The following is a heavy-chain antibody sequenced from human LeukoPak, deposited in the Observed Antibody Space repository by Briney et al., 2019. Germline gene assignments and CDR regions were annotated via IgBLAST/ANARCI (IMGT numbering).Heavy chain of an antibody. J-gene: IGHJ6*02. Sequence: GASVKVSCKASGYTFSSYGISGVRQAPGQGLEWMGWISGYNGNINYAQNLQGRVTMTTDTFTSTAYMELRSLRSDDTAVYYCARDRLYSYGYYGMDVWGQGTTVTVSS. D-gene: IGHD5-18*01. CDR3: ARDRLYSYGYYGMDV. V-gene: IGHV1-18*01. CDR2: ISGYNGNI. CDR1: GYTFSSYG.